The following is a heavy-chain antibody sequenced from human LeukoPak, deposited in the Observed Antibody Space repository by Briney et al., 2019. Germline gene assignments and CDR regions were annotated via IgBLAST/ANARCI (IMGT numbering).Heavy chain of an antibody. CDR2: INSDGSST. CDR1: GFTFSSYW. CDR3: ARAPPGELYFDY. D-gene: IGHD1-26*01. J-gene: IGHJ4*02. V-gene: IGHV3-74*01. Sequence: GGSLRLSCAASGFTFSSYWMHWVRQAPGKGLVWVSRINSDGSSTSYADSAKGRFTISRDNAKNTLYLQMNSLRAEDTAVYYCARAPPGELYFDYWGQGTLVTVSS.